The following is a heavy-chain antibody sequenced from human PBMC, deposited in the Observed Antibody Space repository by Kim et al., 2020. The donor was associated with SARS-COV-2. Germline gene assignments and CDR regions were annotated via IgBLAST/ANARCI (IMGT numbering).Heavy chain of an antibody. Sequence: ASVKVSCKTSGYTFTRDSIHWVRPAPGQGLEWMGAIDCGDGYTKYSEKFQGRVTFTRDTSASTAYMELSGLRSEDSAVFYCLGGYYFDYWGQGTPVTVSS. D-gene: IGHD2-15*01. CDR3: LGGYYFDY. V-gene: IGHV1-3*01. CDR1: GYTFTRDS. J-gene: IGHJ4*02. CDR2: IDCGDGYT.